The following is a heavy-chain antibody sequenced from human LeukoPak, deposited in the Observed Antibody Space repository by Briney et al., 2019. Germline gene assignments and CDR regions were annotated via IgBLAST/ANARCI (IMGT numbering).Heavy chain of an antibody. CDR3: AKLGITMIGGV. CDR2: IKQDGSQK. D-gene: IGHD3-10*02. Sequence: PGGSLRLSCAASGFTFSRYWMSWVRQAPGKGLEWVANIKQDGSQKSYVDSVKGRFTISRDNANNLLYLQMNSLRAEDTAVYYCAKLGITMIGGVWGKGTTVTISS. CDR1: GFTFSRYW. J-gene: IGHJ6*04. V-gene: IGHV3-7*01.